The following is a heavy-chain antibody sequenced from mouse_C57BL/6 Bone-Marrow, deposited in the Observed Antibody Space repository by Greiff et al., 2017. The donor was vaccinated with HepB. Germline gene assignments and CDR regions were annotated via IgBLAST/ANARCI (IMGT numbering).Heavy chain of an antibody. CDR3: ARDEEGYAMDY. J-gene: IGHJ4*01. CDR2: ISSGSSTI. Sequence: DVKLVESGGGLVKPGGSLKLSCAASGFTFSDYGMHWVRQAPEKGLEWVAYISSGSSTIYYADTVKGRFTISRDNAKNTLSLQMTSLRSEDTAMYYCARDEEGYAMDYWGQGTSVTVSS. V-gene: IGHV5-17*01. CDR1: GFTFSDYG.